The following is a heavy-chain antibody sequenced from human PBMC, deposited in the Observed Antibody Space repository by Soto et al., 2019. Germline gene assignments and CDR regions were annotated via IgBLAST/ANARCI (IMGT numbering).Heavy chain of an antibody. CDR3: AKQQGPGTPYYYAMDV. D-gene: IGHD1-1*01. J-gene: IGHJ6*02. V-gene: IGHV3-23*01. Sequence: PGGSLRLSCAASGFTFSSYAMSWVRQAPGKGLEWVSAISGSGGSTYYADSVEGRFTISRDNSKNTLYMQMNTLRAEDTAVYYCAKQQGPGTPYYYAMDVWGQGTTVTVSS. CDR2: ISGSGGST. CDR1: GFTFSSYA.